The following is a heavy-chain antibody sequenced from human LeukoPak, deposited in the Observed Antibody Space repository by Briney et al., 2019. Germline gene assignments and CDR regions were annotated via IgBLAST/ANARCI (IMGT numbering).Heavy chain of an antibody. CDR3: AREDGYNPYFDY. J-gene: IGHJ4*02. CDR2: INSDGSST. Sequence: PGGSLRLSCAASGFTFSSYWMHWVRQAPGKGLVWVSRINSDGSSTSYADSVKGRFTISRDNAKNSLYLQMNSLRAEDTAVYYCAREDGYNPYFDYWGQGTLVTVSS. V-gene: IGHV3-74*01. CDR1: GFTFSSYW. D-gene: IGHD5-24*01.